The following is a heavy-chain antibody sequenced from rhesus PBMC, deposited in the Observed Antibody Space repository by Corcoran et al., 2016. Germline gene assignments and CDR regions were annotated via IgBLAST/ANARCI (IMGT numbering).Heavy chain of an antibody. CDR3: ARVLYYNIWTGYYPKYFDY. J-gene: IGHJ4*01. V-gene: IGHV4-80*01. CDR1: GGSFSSYW. Sequence: QVQLQESGPGLVKPSETLSLTCAVSGGSFSSYWWSWIRQPPGKGLEWFGEINGNSGSTNYNPPLKSRVPISKDASKNHFSLKLSSVTAADTAVYYCARVLYYNIWTGYYPKYFDYWGQGVLVTVSS. CDR2: INGNSGST. D-gene: IGHD3-3*01.